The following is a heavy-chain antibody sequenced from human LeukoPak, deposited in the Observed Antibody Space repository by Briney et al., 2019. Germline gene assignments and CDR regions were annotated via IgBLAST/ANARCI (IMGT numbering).Heavy chain of an antibody. CDR1: GFTFSNYA. CDR2: ILYDGSNK. V-gene: IGHV3-30-3*01. Sequence: GRSLRLSCAASGFTFSNYAMHWVRQAPGKGLEWVAVILYDGSNKYYADSVKGRFTISRDNSKNTLYLQMSSLRPEDTAAFYCAREFSSGYYYDYWGQGTLVTVSS. J-gene: IGHJ4*02. D-gene: IGHD3-22*01. CDR3: AREFSSGYYYDY.